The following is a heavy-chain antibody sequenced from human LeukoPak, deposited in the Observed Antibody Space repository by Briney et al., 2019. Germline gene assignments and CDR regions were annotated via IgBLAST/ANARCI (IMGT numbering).Heavy chain of an antibody. V-gene: IGHV4-61*08. CDR3: ARDYYDSSGKPSRGYAFDI. D-gene: IGHD3-22*01. Sequence: SETLSLTCTVSGGSISSGDYYWSWIRQPPGKGLEWIGYIYYSGSTNYNPSLKSRVTISVDTSKNQFSLKLSSVTAADTAVYYCARDYYDSSGKPSRGYAFDIWGQGTMVTVSS. J-gene: IGHJ3*02. CDR2: IYYSGST. CDR1: GGSISSGDYY.